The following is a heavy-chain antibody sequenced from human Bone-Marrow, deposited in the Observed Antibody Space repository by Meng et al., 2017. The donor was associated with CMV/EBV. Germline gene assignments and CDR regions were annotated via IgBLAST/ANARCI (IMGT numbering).Heavy chain of an antibody. CDR1: GISLSTSGVG. CDR3: AHNQLTIVVVPAARGWFDP. J-gene: IGHJ5*02. V-gene: IGHV2-5*01. D-gene: IGHD2-2*01. Sequence: SGPTLVKPTQTLTLTCTSSGISLSTSGVGVGWIRQPPGKALEWLALIYWNDDKRYSPSLKGRLTITKDTTKNQVVLTTTNMEPVDTATYYCAHNQLTIVVVPAARGWFDPWGQGTLVTVSS. CDR2: IYWNDDK.